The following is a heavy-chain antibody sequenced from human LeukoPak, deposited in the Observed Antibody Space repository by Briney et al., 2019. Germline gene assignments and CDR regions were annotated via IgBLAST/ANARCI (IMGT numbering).Heavy chain of an antibody. V-gene: IGHV3-30*03. Sequence: GRSLRLSCAASGFTFSSYGMHWVRQAPGKGLEWAAVISYDGSNKYYADSVKGRFTISRDNSKNTLYLQMNSLRAEDTAVYYCARVHSGSQYYFDYWGQGTLVTVSS. D-gene: IGHD1-26*01. J-gene: IGHJ4*02. CDR1: GFTFSSYG. CDR3: ARVHSGSQYYFDY. CDR2: ISYDGSNK.